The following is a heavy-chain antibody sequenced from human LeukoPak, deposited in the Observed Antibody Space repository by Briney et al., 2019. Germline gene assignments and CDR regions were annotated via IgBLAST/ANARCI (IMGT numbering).Heavy chain of an antibody. J-gene: IGHJ4*02. CDR1: GFTFSNHG. CDR3: ARVSGDTGIDY. Sequence: GGSLRLSCAASGFTFSNHGINWVRQAPGKGPEWVSGISGSGEITYYADSVKGRFTISRDNSKNTLYLQMNSLRAEDTALYYCARVSGDTGIDYWGQGILVTVSS. CDR2: ISGSGEIT. D-gene: IGHD5-18*01. V-gene: IGHV3-23*01.